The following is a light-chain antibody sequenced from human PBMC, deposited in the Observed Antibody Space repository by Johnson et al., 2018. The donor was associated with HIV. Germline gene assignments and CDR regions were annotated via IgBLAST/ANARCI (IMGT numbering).Light chain of an antibody. V-gene: IGLV1-51*01. J-gene: IGLJ1*01. CDR3: GTWYSSLSSYV. CDR1: SSNIGNNY. Sequence: QSVLTQAPSVSAAPGQKVTISCSGSSSNIGNNYVSWYQQLPGTAPKVLIYDNNTRPSGIPDRFSGSKSGTSATLGITGLQTGDEADYYCGTWYSSLSSYVFGTGTKVTVL. CDR2: DNN.